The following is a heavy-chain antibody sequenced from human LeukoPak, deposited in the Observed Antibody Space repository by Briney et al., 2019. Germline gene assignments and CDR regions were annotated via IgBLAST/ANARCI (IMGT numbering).Heavy chain of an antibody. Sequence: GGSLRLSCAASGFTFSSYGMSWIRQAPGKGLEWVSAISGSGGSTFYADSVKGRFTISRDNPKNTLFLQMNSLRAEDTAVYYCATSRFYYYPYYWGQGTLVTVSS. D-gene: IGHD3-10*01. CDR3: ATSRFYYYPYY. J-gene: IGHJ4*02. CDR2: ISGSGGST. V-gene: IGHV3-23*01. CDR1: GFTFSSYG.